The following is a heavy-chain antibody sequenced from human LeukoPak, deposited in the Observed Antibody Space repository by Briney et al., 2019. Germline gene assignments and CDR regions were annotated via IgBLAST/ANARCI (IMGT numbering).Heavy chain of an antibody. CDR3: ARGVVPAANRSPPPDY. D-gene: IGHD2-2*01. CDR2: IWYDGSNK. CDR1: GFTFSSYG. J-gene: IGHJ4*02. Sequence: TGGSLRLSCAASGFTFSSYGMHWVRQAPGKGLEWVAIIWYDGSNKYYADSVKGRFTISRDNSKNKLYLQMNSLRAEDTAVYYCARGVVPAANRSPPPDYWGQGTLVTVSS. V-gene: IGHV3-33*01.